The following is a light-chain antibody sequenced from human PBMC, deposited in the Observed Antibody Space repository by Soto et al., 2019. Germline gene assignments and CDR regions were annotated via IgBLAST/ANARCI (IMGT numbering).Light chain of an antibody. Sequence: SYELTQPPSVSVAPGQTARITCGGHNIRSKSVHWYQQKPGQAPVLVVYDDRDRPSGIPERFSGSNSGNTATLTISRVEAGDEAEYYCQVWDSSSDHFLFGTGTKVTVL. V-gene: IGLV3-21*02. CDR3: QVWDSSSDHFL. J-gene: IGLJ1*01. CDR2: DDR. CDR1: NIRSKS.